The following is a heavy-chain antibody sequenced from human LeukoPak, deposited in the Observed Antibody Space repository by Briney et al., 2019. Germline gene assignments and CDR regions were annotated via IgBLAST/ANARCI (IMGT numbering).Heavy chain of an antibody. D-gene: IGHD3-3*01. J-gene: IGHJ3*02. CDR1: GYTFTGYY. Sequence: ASVKVSCKASGYTFTGYYMHWVRQAPGQGLEWMGWISAYNGNTNYAQKLQGRVTMTTDTSTSTAYMELRSLRSDDTAVYYCAREGRITIFGVVPDAFDIWGQGTMVTVSS. CDR3: AREGRITIFGVVPDAFDI. CDR2: ISAYNGNT. V-gene: IGHV1-18*04.